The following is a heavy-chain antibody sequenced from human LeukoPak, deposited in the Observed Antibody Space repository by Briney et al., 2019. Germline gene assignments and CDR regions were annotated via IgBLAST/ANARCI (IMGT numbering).Heavy chain of an antibody. Sequence: ASVKVSCKASGGTFSSYAISWVRQAPGQGLEWMGGIIPIFGTANYAQKFQGRVTITADESTSTAYMELSSLRSEDTAVYYCARETKRVIKAKTYYGMDVWGQGTTVTVSS. CDR2: IIPIFGTA. V-gene: IGHV1-69*13. CDR1: GGTFSSYA. CDR3: ARETKRVIKAKTYYGMDV. J-gene: IGHJ6*02. D-gene: IGHD3-22*01.